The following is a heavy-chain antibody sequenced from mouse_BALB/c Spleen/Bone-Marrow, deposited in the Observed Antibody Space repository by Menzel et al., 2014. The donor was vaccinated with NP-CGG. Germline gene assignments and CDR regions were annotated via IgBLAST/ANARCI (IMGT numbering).Heavy chain of an antibody. CDR2: IRSKSNNYAT. CDR3: VREDYGRGFAY. D-gene: IGHD1-1*01. J-gene: IGHJ3*01. V-gene: IGHV10-3*03. CDR1: GFTFNTYA. Sequence: EVQGVESGGGLVQPTGSLKLSCAASGFTFNTYAMHWVCQAPGKGLEWVARIRSKSNNYATYYADSVKDRFTISRDDSQSMLYLQMNDLKTEDTAMYYCVREDYGRGFAYWGQGTLVTVSA.